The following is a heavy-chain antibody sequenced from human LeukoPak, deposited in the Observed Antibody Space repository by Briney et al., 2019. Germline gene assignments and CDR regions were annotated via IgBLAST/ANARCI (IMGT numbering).Heavy chain of an antibody. J-gene: IGHJ3*02. CDR1: GDSISTYF. Sequence: PSETLSFTCTVSGDSISTYFWSWIRQPPGKRLEWIAYVHYSGSTNYNPSLKSRVTISLDTSKNQFSLKLSSVTAADTAVYYCARDRRWEQLHAFDIWGQGTRVTVPS. V-gene: IGHV4-59*01. CDR3: ARDRRWEQLHAFDI. D-gene: IGHD1-26*01. CDR2: VHYSGST.